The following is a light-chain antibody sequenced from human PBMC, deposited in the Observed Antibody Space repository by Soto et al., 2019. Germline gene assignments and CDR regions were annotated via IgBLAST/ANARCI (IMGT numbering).Light chain of an antibody. Sequence: DIVLTQSPGTLSLSPGERATLSCRASQSVSSGYLAWYQQKPGQAPRLLNYGASSRATGIPDRFSGSGSGTDFTLTSSRLEPEDFAVYYCQKYGNSPLTFGGGTKVEIK. CDR3: QKYGNSPLT. CDR2: GAS. V-gene: IGKV3-20*01. J-gene: IGKJ4*01. CDR1: QSVSSGY.